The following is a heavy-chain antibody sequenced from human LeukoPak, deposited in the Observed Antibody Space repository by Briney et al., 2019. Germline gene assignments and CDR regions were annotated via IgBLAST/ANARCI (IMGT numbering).Heavy chain of an antibody. Sequence: ASVKVSCKASGYTFTSYYMHWVRQAPGQGLEWMGIINPSGGSTSYAQKFQGRVTMTRDMSTSTVYMELSSLRSEDTAVYYCARDLGPNDYGDFGDYWGQGTLVTVSS. J-gene: IGHJ4*02. D-gene: IGHD4-17*01. CDR3: ARDLGPNDYGDFGDY. CDR2: INPSGGST. V-gene: IGHV1-46*01. CDR1: GYTFTSYY.